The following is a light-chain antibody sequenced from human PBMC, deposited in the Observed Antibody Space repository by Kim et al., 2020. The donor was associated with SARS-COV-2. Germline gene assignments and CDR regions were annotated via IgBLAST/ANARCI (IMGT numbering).Light chain of an antibody. CDR3: QQRSNWPT. J-gene: IGKJ3*01. Sequence: SLSPGERAPPSCRASQSVSSYLAWYQQKPGQAPRLLIYDASNRATGIPARFSGSGSGTDFTLTISSLEPEDFAVYYCQQRSNWPTFGPGTKVDIK. CDR2: DAS. V-gene: IGKV3-11*01. CDR1: QSVSSY.